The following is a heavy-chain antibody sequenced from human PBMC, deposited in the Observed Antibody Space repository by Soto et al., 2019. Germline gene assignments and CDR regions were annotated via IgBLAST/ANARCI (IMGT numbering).Heavy chain of an antibody. CDR1: GFTFGNFA. D-gene: IGHD3-22*01. J-gene: IGHJ4*01. CDR3: AKHSSGYSYASD. V-gene: IGHV3-23*01. CDR2: LTGSSSGS. Sequence: GGSLRVSCAASGFTFGNFAMSWVRQAPGKGLEWISSLTGSSSGSYSAVSVKGRFTISRDNSQNTLYLQMHRRRADDTAVYYCAKHSSGYSYASDWGHGTLVTVSS.